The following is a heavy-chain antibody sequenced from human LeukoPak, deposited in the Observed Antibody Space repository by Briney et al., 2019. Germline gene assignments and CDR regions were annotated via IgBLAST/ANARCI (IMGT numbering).Heavy chain of an antibody. Sequence: SETLSLTCTVSGGSISSGSYYWSWIRQPAGKGLEWIGRIYTSGSTNYNPSLKSRVTISVDTSKNQFSLKLSSVTAADTAVYYCARHSSSTSCYFLPWGQGTLVTVSS. D-gene: IGHD2-2*01. V-gene: IGHV4-61*02. CDR1: GGSISSGSYY. CDR3: ARHSSSTSCYFLP. J-gene: IGHJ5*02. CDR2: IYTSGST.